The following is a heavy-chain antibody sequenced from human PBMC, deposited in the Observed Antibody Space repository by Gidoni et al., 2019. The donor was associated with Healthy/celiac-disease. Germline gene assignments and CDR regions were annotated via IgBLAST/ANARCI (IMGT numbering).Heavy chain of an antibody. D-gene: IGHD5-12*01. CDR3: ARDRGMATIMGDAFDI. CDR2: ISSSSSYI. Sequence: EVQLVEYGGGLVKPGGSLRRSCAAYGFTFSRDSMNWVRQAPGKGLEWVSSISSSSSYIYYADSVKGRFTISRDNAKNSLYLQLNSLRAEDTAVYYCARDRGMATIMGDAFDIWGQGTMVTVSS. J-gene: IGHJ3*02. V-gene: IGHV3-21*01. CDR1: GFTFSRDS.